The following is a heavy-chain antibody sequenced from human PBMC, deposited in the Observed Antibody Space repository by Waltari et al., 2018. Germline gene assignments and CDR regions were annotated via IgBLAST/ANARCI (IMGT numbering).Heavy chain of an antibody. D-gene: IGHD2-2*01. CDR2: LNFDGTST. V-gene: IGHV3-74*01. Sequence: LVESGGGLVRPGGSLRLSWGASGITFNTHWMHWVRQAPGKGLVWVARLNFDGTSTDYADSVRGRFTISRDNTRNMLFLQMTNLRADDTAVYYCAREAASSFDQWGQGTLVTVSS. J-gene: IGHJ4*02. CDR1: GITFNTHW. CDR3: AREAASSFDQ.